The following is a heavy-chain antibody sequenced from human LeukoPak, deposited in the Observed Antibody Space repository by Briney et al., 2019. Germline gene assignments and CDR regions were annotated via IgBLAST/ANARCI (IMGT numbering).Heavy chain of an antibody. V-gene: IGHV3-30*18. CDR2: ISYDGSNK. CDR3: AKDQNPGALITVTPGDY. J-gene: IGHJ4*02. Sequence: GRSLRLSCAASGFTFSSYGMHWVRQAPGKGLGWVAVISYDGSNKYYADSVKGRFTISRDNSKNTLYLQMNSLRAEDTAVYYCAKDQNPGALITVTPGDYWGQGTLVTVSS. CDR1: GFTFSSYG. D-gene: IGHD4-17*01.